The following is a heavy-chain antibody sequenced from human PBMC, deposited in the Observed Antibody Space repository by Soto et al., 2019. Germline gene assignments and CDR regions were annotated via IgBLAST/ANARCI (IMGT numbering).Heavy chain of an antibody. CDR1: GFTFSSYA. V-gene: IGHV3-30-3*01. J-gene: IGHJ4*02. D-gene: IGHD3-22*01. Sequence: VGSLRLSCAASGFTFSSYAMHWVRQAPGKGLEWVAVISYDGSNKYYADSVKGRFTISRDNSKNTLYLQMSSLRAEDTAVYYCARDHDSSGYYRFDYWGQGTLVTVSS. CDR2: ISYDGSNK. CDR3: ARDHDSSGYYRFDY.